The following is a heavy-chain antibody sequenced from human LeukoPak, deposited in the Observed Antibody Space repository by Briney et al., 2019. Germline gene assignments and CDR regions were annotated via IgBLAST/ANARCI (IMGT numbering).Heavy chain of an antibody. D-gene: IGHD5-24*01. Sequence: SETLSLTCAVYGGSFSGYYWSWIRQPPGKGLEWIGEINYSGSTNYNPSLESRVTISVDTSKNQFSLKLSSVTAADTAVYYCSRGRRDGYTGPWYFDLWGQGTLVTVSS. J-gene: IGHJ2*01. CDR3: SRGRRDGYTGPWYFDL. CDR2: INYSGST. V-gene: IGHV4-34*01. CDR1: GGSFSGYY.